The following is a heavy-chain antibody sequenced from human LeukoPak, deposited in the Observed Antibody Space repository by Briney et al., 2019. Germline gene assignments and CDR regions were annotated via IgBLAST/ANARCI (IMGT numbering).Heavy chain of an antibody. Sequence: GGSLRLSCAASGFTVSSNYMSWVRQAPGKGLEWVSVIYSGGSTYYADSVKGRLTISRDNSKNTLYLQMNSLRAEDTAVYYCARVPSLAYYYDKNAFDIWGQGTMVTVSS. CDR3: ARVPSLAYYYDKNAFDI. D-gene: IGHD3-22*01. CDR2: IYSGGST. J-gene: IGHJ3*02. CDR1: GFTVSSNY. V-gene: IGHV3-53*01.